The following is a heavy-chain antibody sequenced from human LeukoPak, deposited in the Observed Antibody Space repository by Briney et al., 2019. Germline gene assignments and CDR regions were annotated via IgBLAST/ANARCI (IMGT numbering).Heavy chain of an antibody. D-gene: IGHD3-22*01. CDR3: AREYYYDSSGYSDAFDI. CDR2: IIPIFGTA. CDR1: GGTFSSYA. V-gene: IGHV1-69*05. J-gene: IGHJ3*02. Sequence: SVKVSCKASGGTFSSYAISWVRRAPGQGLEWMGRIIPIFGTANYAQKFQGRVTITTDESTSTAYMELSSLRSEDTAVYYCAREYYYDSSGYSDAFDIWGQGTMVTVSS.